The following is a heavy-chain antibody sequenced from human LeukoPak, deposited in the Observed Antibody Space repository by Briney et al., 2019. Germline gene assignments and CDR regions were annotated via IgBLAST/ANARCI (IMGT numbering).Heavy chain of an antibody. CDR1: GFTFNNYG. D-gene: IGHD5/OR15-5a*01. CDR2: ISNDDRNI. Sequence: HPGGSLRLSCAASGFTFNNYGLSWVRQAPGKGLEWISRISNDDRNIRYADSVKGRFTISRDTAKNTLYLQMNSLRAEDTAMYYCARENLESTVPMQYWGQGTLVTVSS. J-gene: IGHJ4*02. CDR3: ARENLESTVPMQY. V-gene: IGHV3-74*01.